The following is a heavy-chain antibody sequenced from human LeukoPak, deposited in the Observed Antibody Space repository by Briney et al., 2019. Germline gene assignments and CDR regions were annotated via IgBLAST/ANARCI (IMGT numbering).Heavy chain of an antibody. V-gene: IGHV3-7*03. Sequence: AGSLRLSCAASGLIFSNYWMTWVRQAPGKGLEWVANIKEDGSETYYVDSVKGRFTISRDNDKNTLYLQMNSLRAEDTAVYYCEAYGSVWGQGTLVIVSS. CDR1: GLIFSNYW. CDR3: EAYGSV. D-gene: IGHD3-10*01. CDR2: IKEDGSET. J-gene: IGHJ4*02.